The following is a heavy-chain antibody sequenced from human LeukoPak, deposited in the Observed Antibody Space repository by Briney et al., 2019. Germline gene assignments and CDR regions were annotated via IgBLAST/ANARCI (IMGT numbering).Heavy chain of an antibody. J-gene: IGHJ4*02. Sequence: ASVKVSCKASGYTFTSYGISWVRQAPGQGLEWMGWITVYNGNTNYAQKFQGRVTITADESTSTAYMELSSLRSEDTAVYYCATDWSAAGTRDFDYWGQGTLVTVSS. CDR2: ITVYNGNT. D-gene: IGHD6-13*01. CDR3: ATDWSAAGTRDFDY. V-gene: IGHV1-18*01. CDR1: GYTFTSYG.